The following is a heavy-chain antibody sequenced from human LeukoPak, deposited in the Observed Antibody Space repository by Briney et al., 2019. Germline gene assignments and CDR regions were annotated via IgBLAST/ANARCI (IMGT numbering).Heavy chain of an antibody. V-gene: IGHV1-69*13. Sequence: SVKVSCKASGYTFTSYGISWVRQAPGQGLEWMGGIIPIFGTANYAQKFQGRVTITADESTSTAYMELSSLRSEDTAVYYCAREGGSYGDLGYWGQGTLVTVSS. CDR1: GYTFTSYG. J-gene: IGHJ4*02. CDR3: AREGGSYGDLGY. CDR2: IIPIFGTA. D-gene: IGHD1-26*01.